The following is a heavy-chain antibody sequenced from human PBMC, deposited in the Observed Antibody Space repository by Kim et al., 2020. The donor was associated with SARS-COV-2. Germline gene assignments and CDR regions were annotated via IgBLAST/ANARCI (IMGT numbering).Heavy chain of an antibody. CDR1: GYSFTNYW. D-gene: IGHD6-19*01. Sequence: GESLKISCKGSGYSFTNYWIGWVRQMPGKGLEWMGIIYPSDSDTRYSPSFQGQVTISADKSISTAYLQWSSLKASDTAMYYCARKINGWYSLFDFWGQGTLVTVPS. J-gene: IGHJ4*02. CDR2: IYPSDSDT. CDR3: ARKINGWYSLFDF. V-gene: IGHV5-51*01.